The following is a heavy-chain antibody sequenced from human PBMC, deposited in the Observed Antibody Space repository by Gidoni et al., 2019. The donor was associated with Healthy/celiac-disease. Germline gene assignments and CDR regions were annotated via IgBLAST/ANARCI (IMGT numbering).Heavy chain of an antibody. CDR1: GFTFSSYA. J-gene: IGHJ6*02. Sequence: QVQLVESGGGVVQPGRSLRLSCAASGFTFSSYAMHWVRQAPGKGLEWVAVISYDGSNKYYADSVKGRFTISRDNSKNTLYLQMNSLRAEDTAVYYCARDSRVGKYGMDVWGQGTTVTVSS. CDR2: ISYDGSNK. CDR3: ARDSRVGKYGMDV. V-gene: IGHV3-30*04. D-gene: IGHD1-26*01.